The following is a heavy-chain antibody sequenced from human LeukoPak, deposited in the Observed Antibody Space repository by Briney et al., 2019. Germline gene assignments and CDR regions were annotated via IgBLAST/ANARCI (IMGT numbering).Heavy chain of an antibody. CDR2: INPHSGGT. CDR1: GYTFTGYY. J-gene: IGHJ3*02. D-gene: IGHD1-7*01. Sequence: ASVKVSCKASGYTFTGYYIHWVRQAPGQGLEWMGWINPHSGGTNYAQKFQGGVTMTRDTSITTAYMELSSLRSDDTAVYYCARDSGNYLDAFDIWGQGTMVTVSS. V-gene: IGHV1-2*02. CDR3: ARDSGNYLDAFDI.